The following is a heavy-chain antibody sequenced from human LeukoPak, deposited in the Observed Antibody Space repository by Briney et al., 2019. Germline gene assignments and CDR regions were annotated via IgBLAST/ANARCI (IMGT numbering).Heavy chain of an antibody. CDR2: ISYDGSNK. Sequence: GRSLRLSCAASGFTFSSYAMHWVRQAPGKGLEWVAVISYDGSNKYYADSVKGRFTISRDNSKNTLYLQMNSLRAEDTAVYYCARDRRYYDSSGYYDYWGQGTLVTVSS. CDR3: ARDRRYYDSSGYYDY. V-gene: IGHV3-30-3*01. J-gene: IGHJ4*02. D-gene: IGHD3-22*01. CDR1: GFTFSSYA.